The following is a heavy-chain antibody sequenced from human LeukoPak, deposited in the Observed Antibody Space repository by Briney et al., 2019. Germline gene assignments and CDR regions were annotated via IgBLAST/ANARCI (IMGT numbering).Heavy chain of an antibody. CDR3: TTSYYYDSGGYYFYYGMDV. CDR2: IKSKTDGGTI. Sequence: GGSLRLSCAASGFTFSNAWMTWVRQAPGKGLEWVGRIKSKTDGGTIDYAAPVKGRFTISRDDSKNTLYLQMNSLKTEDTAVYYCTTSYYYDSGGYYFYYGMDVWGQGTTVTVSS. D-gene: IGHD3-22*01. V-gene: IGHV3-15*01. CDR1: GFTFSNAW. J-gene: IGHJ6*02.